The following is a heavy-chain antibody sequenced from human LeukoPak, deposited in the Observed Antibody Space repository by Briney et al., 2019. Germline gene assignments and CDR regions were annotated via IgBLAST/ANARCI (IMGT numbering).Heavy chain of an antibody. J-gene: IGHJ3*02. CDR1: GGSISSGGYY. V-gene: IGHV4-31*03. Sequence: SETLSLTCTVSGGSISSGGYYWSWIRQHPGTGLEWIGYIYYSGSTNYNPSLKSRVTISVDTSKNQFSLKLSSVTAADTAVYYCARDNIVVVTAIHHDAFDIWGQGTMVTVSS. CDR3: ARDNIVVVTAIHHDAFDI. CDR2: IYYSGST. D-gene: IGHD2-21*02.